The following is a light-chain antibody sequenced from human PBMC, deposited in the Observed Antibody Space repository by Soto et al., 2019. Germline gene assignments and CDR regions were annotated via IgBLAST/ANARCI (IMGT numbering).Light chain of an antibody. CDR3: SSYTSISTFVV. CDR1: SSDVGGYNY. J-gene: IGLJ2*01. Sequence: QSALTQPASVSGSPGQSITISCTGTSSDVGGYNYVSWYQQHPGKAPNLMIYDVSNRPSGVSNRFSGSKSGNTASLTISGRQAEDEADYYCSSYTSISTFVVFGGGTKLTVL. CDR2: DVS. V-gene: IGLV2-14*01.